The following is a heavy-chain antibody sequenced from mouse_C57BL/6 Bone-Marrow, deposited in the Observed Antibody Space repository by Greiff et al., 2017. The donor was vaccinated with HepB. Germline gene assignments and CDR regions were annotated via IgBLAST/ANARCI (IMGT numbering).Heavy chain of an antibody. CDR2: SRNKANDYTT. D-gene: IGHD2-1*01. Sequence: EVKLVESGGGLVQSGRSLRLSCATSGFTFSDFYMEWVRQAPGKGLEWSAASRNKANDYTTEYSASVKGRIIVSRDTSQSILYLQMNALRAEDTAIYYCARDAYYGNLRVYYAMDYWGQGTSVTVSS. V-gene: IGHV7-1*01. CDR3: ARDAYYGNLRVYYAMDY. J-gene: IGHJ4*01. CDR1: GFTFSDFY.